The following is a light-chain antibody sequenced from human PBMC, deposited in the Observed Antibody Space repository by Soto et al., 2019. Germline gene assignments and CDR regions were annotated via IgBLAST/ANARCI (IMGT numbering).Light chain of an antibody. V-gene: IGLV2-14*03. Sequence: QSALTQPASVSGSPGESITISCTGTSSDVGGYNYVSWYQQHPGKAPKLMIYDASHRPSGISNRFSGSKSGNTASLTISGLQAEDEADYFCSSFRRSNSFVFGTGTKVTVL. CDR1: SSDVGGYNY. CDR2: DAS. J-gene: IGLJ1*01. CDR3: SSFRRSNSFV.